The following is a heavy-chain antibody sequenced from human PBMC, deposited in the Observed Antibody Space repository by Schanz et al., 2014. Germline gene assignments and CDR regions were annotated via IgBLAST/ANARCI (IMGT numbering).Heavy chain of an antibody. D-gene: IGHD5-12*01. J-gene: IGHJ4*02. CDR3: ASPSGYSDYGTYFDF. V-gene: IGHV3-33*01. CDR2: IWYDENNK. Sequence: QVQLVESGGGVVQFGRSLRLSCVASGFTFSSYGMHWVRQAPGKGLEWVAVIWYDENNKYYADSVEGRFTISRDNSRNTLYLQMNSLRTEDTAVYYCASPSGYSDYGTYFDFWGQGTLVTVSS. CDR1: GFTFSSYG.